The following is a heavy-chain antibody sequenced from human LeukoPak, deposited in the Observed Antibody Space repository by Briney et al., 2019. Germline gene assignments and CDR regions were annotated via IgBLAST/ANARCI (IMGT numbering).Heavy chain of an antibody. J-gene: IGHJ4*02. CDR1: GCSISSGGYS. CDR3: ARSMIAWGYYFDY. Sequence: SQTLSLTCAVSGCSISSGGYSWSWIRQPPGKGREWIVYIYHSGSTYYNPSLKSRVTISIDRSKNQFYLKLRSVTAADTAVYYCARSMIAWGYYFDYWGQGTLVTVSS. CDR2: IYHSGST. V-gene: IGHV4-30-2*01. D-gene: IGHD3-22*01.